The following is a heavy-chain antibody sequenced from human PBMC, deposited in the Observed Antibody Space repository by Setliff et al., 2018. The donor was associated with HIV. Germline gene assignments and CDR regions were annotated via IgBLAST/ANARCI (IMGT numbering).Heavy chain of an antibody. Sequence: SETLSLTCAFNGGSFSGYYWMWIRQSPGEGLEWIGEINHSGNTNYNPSLKSRVTMSGDTSKNQFSLNLTSVTAADTAVYFCARLYCSDGTCSSRSAIRWFDPWGRGTLVTVSS. D-gene: IGHD2-15*01. CDR1: GGSFSGYY. CDR2: INHSGNT. J-gene: IGHJ5*02. V-gene: IGHV4-34*01. CDR3: ARLYCSDGTCSSRSAIRWFDP.